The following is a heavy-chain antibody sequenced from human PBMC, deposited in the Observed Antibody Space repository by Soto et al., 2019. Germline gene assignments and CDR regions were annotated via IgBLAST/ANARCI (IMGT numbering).Heavy chain of an antibody. CDR3: AKGTAPWCSGVSCDPFDR. CDR1: GFTFSSYA. CDR2: ITNSGDDA. J-gene: IGHJ5*02. Sequence: EVQLLESGGDLVQPGGSLRLSCVASGFTFSSYAMTWVRQAPGRGLECVSVITNSGDDAHYINSVKGRFTNSRDNSKNTLFLQMDSLRVEDTAVYYCAKGTAPWCSGVSCDPFDRWGQGTLVTVSS. V-gene: IGHV3-23*05. D-gene: IGHD2-15*01.